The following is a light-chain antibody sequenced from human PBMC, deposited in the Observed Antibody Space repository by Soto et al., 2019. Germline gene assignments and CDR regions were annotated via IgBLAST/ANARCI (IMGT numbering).Light chain of an antibody. V-gene: IGKV3-20*01. Sequence: RSWLPGQRATLSCRASQSVSSSHLAWYQQRPGQAPSLLIYSASNRATGIPDRFSGSGSGTDFTLTISRLESEDFTVYYCQHYGSSGITFGQGTRLEIK. CDR2: SAS. CDR3: QHYGSSGIT. CDR1: QSVSSSH. J-gene: IGKJ5*01.